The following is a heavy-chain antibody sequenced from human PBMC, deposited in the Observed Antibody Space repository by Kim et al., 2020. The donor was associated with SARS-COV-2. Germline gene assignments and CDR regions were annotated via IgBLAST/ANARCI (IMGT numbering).Heavy chain of an antibody. CDR3: ARRIEVVPYYYYGMDV. V-gene: IGHV4-39*01. Sequence: SETLSLTCTVSGGSISSSSYYWGWIRQPPGKGLEWIGSIYYSGSTYYNPSLKSRVTISVDTSKNQFSLKLSSVTAADTAVYYCARRIEVVPYYYYGMDVWGQGTTVTVSS. J-gene: IGHJ6*02. D-gene: IGHD2-2*01. CDR2: IYYSGST. CDR1: GGSISSSSYY.